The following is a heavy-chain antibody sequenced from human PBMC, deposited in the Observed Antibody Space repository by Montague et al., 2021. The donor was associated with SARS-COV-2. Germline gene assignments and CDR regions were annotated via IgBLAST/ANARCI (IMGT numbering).Heavy chain of an antibody. CDR1: GGSRRSSSYY. V-gene: IGHV4-39*01. CDR3: ARFPTSYYYDSKAAPATPDAFDI. Sequence: SETLSLTCTVSGGSRRSSSYYWGWIRQPPGKGLEWIGSIYYSGSTYYNPSLKSRVTISVDTSKNQFSLKLSSVTAADTAVYYCARFPTSYYYDSKAAPATPDAFDIWGQGTMVTVSS. J-gene: IGHJ3*02. CDR2: IYYSGST. D-gene: IGHD3-22*01.